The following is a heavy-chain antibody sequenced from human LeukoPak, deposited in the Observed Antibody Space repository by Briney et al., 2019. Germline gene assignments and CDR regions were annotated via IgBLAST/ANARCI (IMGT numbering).Heavy chain of an antibody. Sequence: GGSLRLSCAASGFTFSSYAMSWVRQAPGKGLEWVSAISGSGGSTYYADSVKGRFTISRDNSKNALYLQMNSLRAEDTAVYYCAKVSTGTTSGDYWGQGTLVTVSS. CDR3: AKVSTGTTSGDY. V-gene: IGHV3-23*01. J-gene: IGHJ4*02. CDR1: GFTFSSYA. D-gene: IGHD1-1*01. CDR2: ISGSGGST.